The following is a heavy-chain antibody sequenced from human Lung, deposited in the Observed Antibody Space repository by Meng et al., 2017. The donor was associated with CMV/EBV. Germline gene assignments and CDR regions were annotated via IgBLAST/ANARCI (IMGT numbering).Heavy chain of an antibody. J-gene: IGHJ3*01. CDR2: ISTSSSYI. CDR3: ARVLETGAAFAV. Sequence: SCAASGFTLSRYSMNWVRQAPGKGLEWVSSISTSSSYIYYRDSVKGRFTISRDNAMNSLSLQMKSLRAEDTAVYYFARVLETGAAFAVWGQGPMVTVSS. V-gene: IGHV3-21*01. CDR1: GFTLSRYS. D-gene: IGHD3-3*01.